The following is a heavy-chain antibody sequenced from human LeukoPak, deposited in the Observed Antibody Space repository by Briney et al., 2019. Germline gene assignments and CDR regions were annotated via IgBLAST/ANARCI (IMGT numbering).Heavy chain of an antibody. CDR3: SSDRGQKLDQRRAVFDP. V-gene: IGHV3-33*01. CDR1: GFTFSSYG. D-gene: IGHD6-13*01. Sequence: GGSLRLSCAASGFTFSSYGMHWVRQAPGKGLEGVAVIWYDGSKKYYADSAKGRFTISRANSKNTLDLQINRLRAEDPGVYYCSSDRGQKLDQRRAVFDPWGQGTLVTVSS. J-gene: IGHJ5*02. CDR2: IWYDGSKK.